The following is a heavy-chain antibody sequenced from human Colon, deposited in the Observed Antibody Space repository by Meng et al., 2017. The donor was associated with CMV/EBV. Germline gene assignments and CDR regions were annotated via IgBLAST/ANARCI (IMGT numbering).Heavy chain of an antibody. V-gene: IGHV3-30*02. CDR2: TRYDGSDT. CDR1: GFTFSTFG. J-gene: IGHJ6*02. Sequence: GESLKISCAASGFTFSTFGIHWVRQAPGKGLEWLSFTRYDGSDTYYVDSVKGRFNVSRDNSQNTLYLQMNSLRVEDSAVYYCAKAHDIVISRGMDVWGQGTTVTVSS. CDR3: AKAHDIVISRGMDV. D-gene: IGHD2/OR15-2a*01.